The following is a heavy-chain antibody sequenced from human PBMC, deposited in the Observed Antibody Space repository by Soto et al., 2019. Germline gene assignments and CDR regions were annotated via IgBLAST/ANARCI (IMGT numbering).Heavy chain of an antibody. CDR1: GFTFSSYG. CDR3: ARVAYSSGGLLIDY. J-gene: IGHJ4*02. CDR2: IWYDGSNK. Sequence: QVQLVESGGGVVQPGRSLRLSCAASGFTFSSYGMHWVRQAPGKGLEWVAVIWYDGSNKYYADSVKGRFTISRDNSKNTLYLQMNSLRAEDTAVYYCARVAYSSGGLLIDYWGQGTLVTVSS. D-gene: IGHD2-15*01. V-gene: IGHV3-33*01.